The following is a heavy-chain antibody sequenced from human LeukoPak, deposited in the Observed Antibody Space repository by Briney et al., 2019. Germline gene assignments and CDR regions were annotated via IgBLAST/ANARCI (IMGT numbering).Heavy chain of an antibody. V-gene: IGHV3-74*01. CDR1: GFIFNSYW. CDR2: IFSDGSST. D-gene: IGHD6-13*01. Sequence: GGPLRLSCAASGFIFNSYWMHWVRQAPGKGLVWVSRIFSDGSSTTYADSVRGRFTTSRDNAENTVYLQMNSLRAEDTAVYYCAREGVGSSRWYGRGAFDFWGQGVLVTVSS. J-gene: IGHJ4*02. CDR3: AREGVGSSRWYGRGAFDF.